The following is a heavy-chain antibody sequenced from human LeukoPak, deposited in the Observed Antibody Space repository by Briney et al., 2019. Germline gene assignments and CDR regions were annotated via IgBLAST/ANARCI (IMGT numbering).Heavy chain of an antibody. CDR3: AKEYINAMDYFDY. CDR2: ISYDGRKK. Sequence: PGRSLTLSCAVSGFTFSNHGMHWVRQAPGKGLEWVAVISYDGRKKYYADSAKGRFTISRDNSKNTLYLQMNSPRVEDTALYYCAKEYINAMDYFDYWGQGTLVTVSS. CDR1: GFTFSNHG. V-gene: IGHV3-30*18. J-gene: IGHJ4*02. D-gene: IGHD5-18*01.